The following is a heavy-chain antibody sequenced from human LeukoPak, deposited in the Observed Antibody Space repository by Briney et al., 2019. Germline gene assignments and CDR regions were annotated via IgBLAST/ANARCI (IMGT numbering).Heavy chain of an antibody. D-gene: IGHD2-2*01. Sequence: PSETLSLTCGVSGGSINSGDWWTWVRQPPGKGLEWIGEIYHDGSTYYNPSLKSRVTISVDTSKNQFSLKLSSVTAADTAVYYCARVNGDVVVPAALREYWFDPWGQGTLVTVSS. V-gene: IGHV4-4*02. J-gene: IGHJ5*02. CDR2: IYHDGST. CDR1: GGSINSGDW. CDR3: ARVNGDVVVPAALREYWFDP.